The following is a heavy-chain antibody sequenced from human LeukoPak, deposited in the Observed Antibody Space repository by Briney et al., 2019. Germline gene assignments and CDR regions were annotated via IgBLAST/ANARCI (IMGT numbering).Heavy chain of an antibody. CDR1: GGSISSYY. Sequence: SETLSLTCTVSGGSISSYYWSWIRQPAGKGLEWIGRIYTSGGTNYNPSLKSRVTMSVDTSKNQFSLKLSSVTAADTAVYYCAREFLDYYDSSGYFRFDYWGQGTLVTVSS. CDR2: IYTSGGT. CDR3: AREFLDYYDSSGYFRFDY. J-gene: IGHJ4*02. V-gene: IGHV4-4*07. D-gene: IGHD3-22*01.